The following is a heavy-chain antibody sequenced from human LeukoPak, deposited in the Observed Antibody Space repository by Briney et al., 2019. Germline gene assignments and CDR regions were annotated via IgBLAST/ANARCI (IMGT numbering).Heavy chain of an antibody. D-gene: IGHD5-12*01. V-gene: IGHV4-39*01. Sequence: PSETLSLTCTVSGGSISSSSYYWGWIRQPPGKGLEWIGSIYYSGSTYYNPSLKSRVTISVDTSKNQFSLKLSSVTAADTAVYYCARHHIVATMDDAFDIWGQGTVVTVSS. CDR2: IYYSGST. J-gene: IGHJ3*02. CDR1: GGSISSSSYY. CDR3: ARHHIVATMDDAFDI.